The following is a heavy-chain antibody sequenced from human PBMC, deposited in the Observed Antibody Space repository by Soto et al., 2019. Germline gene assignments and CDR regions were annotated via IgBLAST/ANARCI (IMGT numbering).Heavy chain of an antibody. J-gene: IGHJ5*02. V-gene: IGHV4-34*01. Sequence: KASETLSLTCAVYGGSFSGYYWSWIRQPPGKGLEWIGEINHSGSTNYNPSLKSRVTISVDTSTNKFSLKLKLVTAADAAVYYCSRGYDASDFWSGSSNWFDAWGQGTLVTVSS. CDR1: GGSFSGYY. CDR2: INHSGST. D-gene: IGHD3-3*01. CDR3: SRGYDASDFWSGSSNWFDA.